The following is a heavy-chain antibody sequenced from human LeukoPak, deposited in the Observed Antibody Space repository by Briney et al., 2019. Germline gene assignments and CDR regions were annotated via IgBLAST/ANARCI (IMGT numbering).Heavy chain of an antibody. Sequence: GASVKVSCKASGYTFTGYYMHWVRQAPGQGLEWMGWINPNSGGTNYAQKFQGRVTMTRDTSISTAYMELGRLRSDDTAVYYCARNKRIVVVPAAPNWFDPWGQGTLVTVSS. CDR2: INPNSGGT. CDR1: GYTFTGYY. D-gene: IGHD2-2*01. J-gene: IGHJ5*02. V-gene: IGHV1-2*02. CDR3: ARNKRIVVVPAAPNWFDP.